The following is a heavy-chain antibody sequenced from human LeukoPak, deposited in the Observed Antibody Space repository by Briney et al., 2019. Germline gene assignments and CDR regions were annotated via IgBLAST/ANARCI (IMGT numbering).Heavy chain of an antibody. CDR3: ARPITTVNDAFDI. Sequence: GESLKISCQASGYSFTNYWIAWLRHMPGKGLEWMGIIYPGDSDTRYSPSFQGQVTISADKSISTAYLQWSSLKASDTAMYYCARPITTVNDAFDIWGQGTMVTVSS. J-gene: IGHJ3*02. CDR1: GYSFTNYW. D-gene: IGHD4-17*01. V-gene: IGHV5-51*01. CDR2: IYPGDSDT.